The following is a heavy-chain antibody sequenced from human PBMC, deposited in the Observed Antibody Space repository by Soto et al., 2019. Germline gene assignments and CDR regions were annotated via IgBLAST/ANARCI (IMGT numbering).Heavy chain of an antibody. CDR3: AKMSSENYYDPVFS. Sequence: QVQLVESGGGLVQTSGSLRIACVASGFTFSDYYMCWVRQAPGKGLEWVSYISSSGNTIYYADSVKGRFTISRDNSKSSVYLQMNTLRAEDTALYFCAKMSSENYYDPVFSWGQGTLVTVSS. CDR1: GFTFSDYY. V-gene: IGHV3-11*01. CDR2: ISSSGNTI. D-gene: IGHD3-22*01. J-gene: IGHJ4*02.